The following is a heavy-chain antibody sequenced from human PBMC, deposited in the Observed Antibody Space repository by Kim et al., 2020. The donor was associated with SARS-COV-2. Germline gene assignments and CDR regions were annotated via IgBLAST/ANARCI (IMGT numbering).Heavy chain of an antibody. V-gene: IGHV5-51*01. CDR3: ARLEYSSSWYPVDY. J-gene: IGHJ4*02. Sequence: SPSFQGQVTISADKSISTAYLQWSSLKASDTAMYYCARLEYSSSWYPVDYWGQGTLVTVSS. D-gene: IGHD6-13*01.